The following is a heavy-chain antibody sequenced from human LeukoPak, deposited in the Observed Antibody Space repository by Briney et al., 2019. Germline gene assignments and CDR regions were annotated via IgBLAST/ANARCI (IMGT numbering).Heavy chain of an antibody. J-gene: IGHJ1*01. Sequence: GGSLRLSCAASGFTFSSYAMSWVRQAPGTGLEWVSAVSGCGGSTYYADSAKGRFTIFRDNSKNKLYLLMNSLRADDTAVDYFASGRTGMATNDFQHWGQGTRDTVPS. CDR1: GFTFSSYA. CDR2: VSGCGGST. V-gene: IGHV3-23*01. CDR3: ASGRTGMATNDFQH. D-gene: IGHD5-24*01.